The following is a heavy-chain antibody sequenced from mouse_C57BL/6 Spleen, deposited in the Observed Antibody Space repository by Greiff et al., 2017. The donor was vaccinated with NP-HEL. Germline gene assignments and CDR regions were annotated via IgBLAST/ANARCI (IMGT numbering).Heavy chain of an antibody. V-gene: IGHV1-85*01. D-gene: IGHD1-1*01. CDR1: GYTFTSYD. Sequence: VQLQQSGPELVKPGASVKLSCKASGYTFTSYDINWVKQRPGQGLEWIGWIYPRDGSTKYNEKFKGKATLTVDTSSSTAYMELHSLTSEDSAVYFCARRDYGSRFAYWGQGTLVTVSA. CDR2: IYPRDGST. J-gene: IGHJ3*01. CDR3: ARRDYGSRFAY.